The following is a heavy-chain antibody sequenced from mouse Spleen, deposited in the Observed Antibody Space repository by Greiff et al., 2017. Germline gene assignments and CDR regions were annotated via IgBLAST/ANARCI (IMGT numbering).Heavy chain of an antibody. Sequence: EVKVEESGGGLVKPGGSLKLSCAASGFTFSDYGMHWVRQAPEKGLEWVAYISSGSSTIYYADTVKGRFTISRDNAKNTLFLQMTSLRSEDTAMYYCASYYSNYGSAMDYWGQGTSVTVSS. V-gene: IGHV5-17*01. J-gene: IGHJ4*01. CDR1: GFTFSDYG. CDR3: ASYYSNYGSAMDY. CDR2: ISSGSSTI. D-gene: IGHD2-5*01.